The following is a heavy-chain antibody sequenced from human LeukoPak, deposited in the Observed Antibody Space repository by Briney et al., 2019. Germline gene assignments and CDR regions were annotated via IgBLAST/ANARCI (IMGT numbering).Heavy chain of an antibody. D-gene: IGHD3-22*01. CDR2: IYTSGST. CDR1: GGSMSSGSYY. J-gene: IGHJ4*02. Sequence: TXSLTCTVSGGSMSSGSYYWSWIRQPAGKGREWIERIYTSGSTNYNPSLKSQVTISVDTSKKQFSLNLSSVTAADTAVYYCASYDSSGYFDYWGQGTLVTVSS. V-gene: IGHV4-61*02. CDR3: ASYDSSGYFDY.